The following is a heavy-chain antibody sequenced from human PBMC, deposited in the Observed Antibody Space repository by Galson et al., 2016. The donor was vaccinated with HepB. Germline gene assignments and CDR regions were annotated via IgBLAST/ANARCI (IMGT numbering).Heavy chain of an antibody. Sequence: SLRLSCAASGFRFSDCYMSWIRQAPGKGLEWVSYINSISSHIFYADSMKGRFTVSRDNARAAVYLEMNGLRADDTAVYYCTGGLVRNGDHVSWGQGTLVTVSS. J-gene: IGHJ5*02. D-gene: IGHD4-17*01. CDR1: GFRFSDCY. CDR2: INSISSHI. V-gene: IGHV3-11*01. CDR3: TGGLVRNGDHVS.